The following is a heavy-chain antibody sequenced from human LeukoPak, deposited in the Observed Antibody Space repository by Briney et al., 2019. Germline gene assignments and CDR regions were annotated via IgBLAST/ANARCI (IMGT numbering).Heavy chain of an antibody. Sequence: SETLSLTCTVSGGSINSYYWSWIRQPAGKGLEWIGRIYTSGSTNYNPSLKSRVTMSVDTSKNQFSLKLSSVTAADTAVYYCARDLSYCSSWNFDYWGQGTLVTVSS. D-gene: IGHD6-13*01. J-gene: IGHJ4*02. CDR3: ARDLSYCSSWNFDY. V-gene: IGHV4-4*07. CDR1: GGSINSYY. CDR2: IYTSGST.